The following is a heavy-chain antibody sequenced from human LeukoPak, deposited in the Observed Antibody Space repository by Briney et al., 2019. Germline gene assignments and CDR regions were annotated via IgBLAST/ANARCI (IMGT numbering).Heavy chain of an antibody. D-gene: IGHD6-13*01. CDR1: GFTFSSYA. Sequence: PGGSLRLSCAASGFTFSSYAMHWVRQAPGKGLEWVAVISYDGSNKYYADSVKGRLTISRDNSKNTLYLQMNSLRAEDTAVYYCAKLKGVEIVAAAGLYMDVWGKGTTVTVSS. CDR2: ISYDGSNK. V-gene: IGHV3-30-3*02. CDR3: AKLKGVEIVAAAGLYMDV. J-gene: IGHJ6*03.